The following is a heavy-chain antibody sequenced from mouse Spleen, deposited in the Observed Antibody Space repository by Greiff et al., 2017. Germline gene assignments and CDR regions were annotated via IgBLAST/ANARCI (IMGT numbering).Heavy chain of an antibody. D-gene: IGHD2-4*01. CDR2: INPSSGYT. CDR3: ARSTMITSFDY. CDR1: GYTFTSYW. Sequence: VQLQQPGAELAKPGASVKLSCKASGYTFTSYWMHWVKQRPGQGLEWIGYINPSSGYTKYNQKFKAKATLTADKSSSTAYMQLSSLTYEDSAVYYCARSTMITSFDYWGQGTTLTVSS. V-gene: IGHV1-7*01. J-gene: IGHJ2*01.